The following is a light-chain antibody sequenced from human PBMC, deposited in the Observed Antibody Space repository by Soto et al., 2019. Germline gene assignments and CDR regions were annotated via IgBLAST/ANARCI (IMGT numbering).Light chain of an antibody. Sequence: QSALTQPRSVSGSPGQSVTISCTGTSSDVGGYNYVSWYQQHPGKAPKLMIYDVSKRPSGVPDRFSGSKSGNTPSLTISGLQADDEADYYCCSYAGSYSVVFGGGTKLTVL. CDR3: CSYAGSYSVV. J-gene: IGLJ2*01. V-gene: IGLV2-11*01. CDR1: SSDVGGYNY. CDR2: DVS.